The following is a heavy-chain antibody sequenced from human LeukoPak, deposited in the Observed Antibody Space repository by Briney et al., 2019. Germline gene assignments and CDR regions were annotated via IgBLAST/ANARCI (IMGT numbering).Heavy chain of an antibody. CDR2: INEAGNDK. CDR3: VRDATRGGDFDY. J-gene: IGHJ4*02. CDR1: GFTFSSYG. V-gene: IGHV3-7*01. D-gene: IGHD3-16*01. Sequence: GGSLRLSCAASGFTFSSYGMSWVRQAPGKGLEWVANINEAGNDKYYVDSVTGRFTMSRDNAKNSLYLQMNSLRVEDTAVYYCVRDATRGGDFDYWGQGTLVTVSS.